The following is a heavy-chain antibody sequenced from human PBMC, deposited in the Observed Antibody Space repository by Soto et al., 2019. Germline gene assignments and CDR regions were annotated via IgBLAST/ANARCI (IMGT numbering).Heavy chain of an antibody. CDR3: AKDLGYCGSGSCHYYYYYYMDV. D-gene: IGHD2-15*01. CDR1: EFTVSSSY. Sequence: GGSLRLSCAASEFTVSSSYMNWVRLAPGKGLEWVSTISGSGGNTYYADSVKGRFTISRDNSKNTLYLHMNRLTPEDTAVYYCAKDLGYCGSGSCHYYYYYYMDVWGTGTTVTVSS. J-gene: IGHJ6*03. CDR2: ISGSGGNT. V-gene: IGHV3-23*01.